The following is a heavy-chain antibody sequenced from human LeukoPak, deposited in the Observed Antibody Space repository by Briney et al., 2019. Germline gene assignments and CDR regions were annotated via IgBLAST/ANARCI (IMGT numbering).Heavy chain of an antibody. J-gene: IGHJ6*02. Sequence: HPGGSLRLSCAASGFTFDDYAMHWVRQAPGKGLEWVSGISWNSGSIGYADSVKGRFTISRDNAKNSLYLQMNSLRDEDTAVYYCARDNIVVVNSFPPLYGMDVWGQGTTVTVSS. CDR2: ISWNSGSI. D-gene: IGHD2-21*01. CDR3: ARDNIVVVNSFPPLYGMDV. V-gene: IGHV3-9*01. CDR1: GFTFDDYA.